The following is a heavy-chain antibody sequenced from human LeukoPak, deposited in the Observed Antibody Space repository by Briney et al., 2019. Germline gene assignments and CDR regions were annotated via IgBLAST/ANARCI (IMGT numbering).Heavy chain of an antibody. CDR1: DDSITSSNYY. CDR2: IYYSGST. Sequence: KPSETLSLTCSVSDDSITSSNYYWGWIRQPPGKGLEWIGNIYYSGSTYYNPSLKSRVTISVDTSKSQFSLKLSSVTAADTAVYYCARRIVGATTTGYYWGQGTLVTVSS. V-gene: IGHV4-39*01. J-gene: IGHJ4*02. CDR3: ARRIVGATTTGYY. D-gene: IGHD1-26*01.